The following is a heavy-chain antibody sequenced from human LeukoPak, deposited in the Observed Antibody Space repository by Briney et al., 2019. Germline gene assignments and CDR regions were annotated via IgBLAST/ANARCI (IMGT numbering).Heavy chain of an antibody. CDR3: ARGTVLMAYASFDY. D-gene: IGHD2-8*01. J-gene: IGHJ4*02. CDR1: GGSFSGYY. V-gene: IGHV4-34*01. Sequence: SETLSLTCAGYGGSFSGYYWTWIRQPPGKGLEWIGEIIHSGATNYSPSLMSRVTVTVDTSKNHFSLKLTSVTAADTAVYYCARGTVLMAYASFDYWGQGTLVTVSS. CDR2: IIHSGAT.